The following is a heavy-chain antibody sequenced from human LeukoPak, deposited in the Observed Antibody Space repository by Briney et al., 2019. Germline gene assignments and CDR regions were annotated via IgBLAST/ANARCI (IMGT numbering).Heavy chain of an antibody. CDR1: GYTFTSYG. D-gene: IGHD3-9*01. V-gene: IGHV1-18*01. J-gene: IGHJ5*02. CDR2: ISAYNGNT. CDR3: ARDRGGLRYFDWLSWFDP. Sequence: GASVTVSCKASGYTFTSYGISWVRQAPGQGLVWRGWISAYNGNTNYAQKLQGRVTMTTDTSTSTAYMELRSLRSDDTAVYYCARDRGGLRYFDWLSWFDPWGQGTLITVSS.